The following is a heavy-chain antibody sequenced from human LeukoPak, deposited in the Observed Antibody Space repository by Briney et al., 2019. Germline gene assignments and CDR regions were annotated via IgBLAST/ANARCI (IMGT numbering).Heavy chain of an antibody. V-gene: IGHV3-11*01. D-gene: IGHD3-10*01. CDR2: ISSSGSTI. J-gene: IGHJ4*02. Sequence: GGSLRLSCAASGFTFSDYYMSWIRQAPGKGLEWVSYISSSGSTIYYADSVKGRFTISRDNAKNSLYLQMNSLRAEDTAVYFCARGGVDYYGSGTYYLMYYFDYWGQGALVTVSS. CDR1: GFTFSDYY. CDR3: ARGGVDYYGSGTYYLMYYFDY.